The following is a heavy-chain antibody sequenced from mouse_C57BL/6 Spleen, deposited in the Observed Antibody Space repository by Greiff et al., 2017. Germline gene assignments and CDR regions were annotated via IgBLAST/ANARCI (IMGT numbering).Heavy chain of an antibody. CDR1: GYAFTTYL. D-gene: IGHD1-1*01. V-gene: IGHV1-54*01. Sequence: QVQLQQSGAELVRPGTSVKVSCKASGYAFTTYLIEWVKQRPGQGLEWIGVINPGSGGTNYNEKFKGKATLTADKSSSTAYLQVSSLTSEDSAVYFCARSGVLLLRWGDYWGQGTSVTVSS. CDR2: INPGSGGT. J-gene: IGHJ4*01. CDR3: ARSGVLLLRWGDY.